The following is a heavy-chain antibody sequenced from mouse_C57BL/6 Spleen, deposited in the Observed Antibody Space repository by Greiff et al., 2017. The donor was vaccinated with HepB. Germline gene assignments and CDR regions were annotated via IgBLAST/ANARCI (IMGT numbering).Heavy chain of an antibody. CDR1: GYSITSGYD. V-gene: IGHV3-1*01. CDR2: ISYRGST. Sequence: EVQLQESGPGMVKPSQSLSLTCTVTGYSITSGYDWHWIRHFPGNKLEWMGYISYRGSTNYNPSLKSRISITHDTSKNHFFLKLNSVTTEDTATYYCARGNSNYGFAYWGQGTLVTVSA. CDR3: ARGNSNYGFAY. D-gene: IGHD2-5*01. J-gene: IGHJ3*01.